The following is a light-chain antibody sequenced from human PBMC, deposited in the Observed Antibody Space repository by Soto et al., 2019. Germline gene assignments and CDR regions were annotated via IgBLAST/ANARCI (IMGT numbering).Light chain of an antibody. CDR3: GSYPSSNTDVV. J-gene: IGLJ1*01. Sequence: QSAVTQPASVSASPGQSITITYPGTSSDVGGFTYVSWYQQHPRKIPKLLLFEVSDRPSGVSTRFSGAKSGTTASLIISRLQAEDEADYDCGSYPSSNTDVVLGKGTKVT. CDR2: EVS. CDR1: SSDVGGFTY. V-gene: IGLV2-14*01.